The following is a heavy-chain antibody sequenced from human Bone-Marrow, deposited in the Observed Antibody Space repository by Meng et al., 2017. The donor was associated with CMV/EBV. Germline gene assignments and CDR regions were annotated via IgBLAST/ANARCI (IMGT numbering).Heavy chain of an antibody. CDR3: ARGAVWFRDSTAFFDY. CDR1: GYSFMNFH. CDR2: INPNGGST. D-gene: IGHD3-10*01. Sequence: ASVKVSCKASGYSFMNFHMHWLRQAPGQRLEWIGLINPNGGSTGYTQKVQGRVIMTRVTSTNTVYMELSRPRSEDTAVYYCARGAVWFRDSTAFFDYWGQGSLVTVSS. J-gene: IGHJ4*02. V-gene: IGHV1-46*01.